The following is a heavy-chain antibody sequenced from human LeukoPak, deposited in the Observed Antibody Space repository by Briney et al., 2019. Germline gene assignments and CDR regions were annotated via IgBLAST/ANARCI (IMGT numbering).Heavy chain of an antibody. D-gene: IGHD3-10*01. CDR1: GGSISSGSYY. CDR2: IYTSGST. J-gene: IGHJ6*03. Sequence: SQTLSLTCTVSGGSISSGSYYWRWIRQPAGKGLEWIGRIYTSGSTNYNPSLKSRVTISVDTSKNQFSLKLSSVTAADTAVYYCARHPGGYYYYMDVWGKGTTVTVSS. CDR3: ARHPGGYYYYMDV. V-gene: IGHV4-61*02.